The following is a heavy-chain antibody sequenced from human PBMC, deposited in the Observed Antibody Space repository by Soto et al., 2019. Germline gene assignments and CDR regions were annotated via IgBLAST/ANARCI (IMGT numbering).Heavy chain of an antibody. V-gene: IGHV4-61*01. CDR2: ISYTGDT. Sequence: SETLSLTCSVSGDSVSSDRYFWTWIRQPPGKGLEWIAYISYTGDTNYNPSLKSRVTISVDTSRNQFSLTLTSVTAADTAVYFCARIVVGATVDLWGQGSLVTVSS. CDR3: ARIVVGATVDL. D-gene: IGHD1-26*01. J-gene: IGHJ5*02. CDR1: GDSVSSDRYF.